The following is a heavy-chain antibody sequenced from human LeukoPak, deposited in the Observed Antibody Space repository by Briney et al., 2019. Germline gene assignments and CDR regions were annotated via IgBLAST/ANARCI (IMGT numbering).Heavy chain of an antibody. CDR3: ARVARGDYYYYYMDV. D-gene: IGHD3-10*01. CDR1: GFTFSSYW. V-gene: IGHV3-7*01. J-gene: IGHJ6*03. CDR2: IKQDGSEK. Sequence: GGSLRLSCAASGFTFSSYWMSWVRRAPGKGLEWVANIKQDGSEKYYVDSVKGRFTISRDNAKNSLYLQMNSPRAEDTALYYCARVARGDYYYYYMDVWGKGTTVTVSS.